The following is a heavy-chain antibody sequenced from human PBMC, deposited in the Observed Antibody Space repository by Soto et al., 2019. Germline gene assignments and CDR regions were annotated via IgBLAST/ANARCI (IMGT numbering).Heavy chain of an antibody. CDR1: GGTFSSYA. Sequence: QVQLVQSGAEVKKPGSSVKVSCKASGGTFSSYAISWVRQAPGQGLEWMGGIIPIFGTANYAQKFQGRVTITADEPTRTAYMELSGLRSEDTAVYYCARSTTVTSPVPFYYHYYGMDVWGQGTTVTV. V-gene: IGHV1-69*01. J-gene: IGHJ6*02. CDR3: ARSTTVTSPVPFYYHYYGMDV. D-gene: IGHD4-17*01. CDR2: IIPIFGTA.